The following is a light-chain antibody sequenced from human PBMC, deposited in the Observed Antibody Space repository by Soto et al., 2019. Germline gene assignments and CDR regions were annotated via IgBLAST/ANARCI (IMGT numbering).Light chain of an antibody. J-gene: IGKJ2*03. CDR3: QQRGSCPPYS. V-gene: IGKV3-11*01. CDR1: QSLDNY. CDR2: ETS. Sequence: EIVLTQSPATLSLSPGQRATLSCRARQSLDNYLAWYQQKPGQAPRLLIYETSKRATGIPSRFSGSGSGTDFTLTITSLEPEDFAVYYSQQRGSCPPYSFRQGTKLEI.